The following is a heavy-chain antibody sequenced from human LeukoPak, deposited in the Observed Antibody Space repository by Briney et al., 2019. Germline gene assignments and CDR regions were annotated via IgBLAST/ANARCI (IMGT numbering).Heavy chain of an antibody. D-gene: IGHD3-10*01. V-gene: IGHV4-59*01. CDR2: IYYSGST. CDR3: ARVELGSGSYHPFYCFAP. CDR1: GGSISSYY. Sequence: SETLSLTCTVSGGSISSYYWSWIRQPPGKGLEWIGYIYYSGSTNYNPSLKSRVTISVDTSKNQFSLKLSSVTAADTAVYYCARVELGSGSYHPFYCFAPWGQGTLVTASS. J-gene: IGHJ5*02.